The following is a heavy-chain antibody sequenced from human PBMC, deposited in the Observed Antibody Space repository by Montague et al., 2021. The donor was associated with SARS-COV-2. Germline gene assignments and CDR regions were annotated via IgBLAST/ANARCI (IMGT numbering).Heavy chain of an antibody. CDR3: ARVRMDGGCDY. D-gene: IGHD3-16*01. Sequence: CAISGDSVSTNRATWNWIRQSPSIGLEWLGRTYYKSKWYNDYAVSVKSRIIINPDTSKNQFSLQLNSVTPEDTAVYYCARVRMDGGCDYWGQGTLVTVSS. J-gene: IGHJ4*02. CDR2: TYYKSKWYN. V-gene: IGHV6-1*01. CDR1: GDSVSTNRAT.